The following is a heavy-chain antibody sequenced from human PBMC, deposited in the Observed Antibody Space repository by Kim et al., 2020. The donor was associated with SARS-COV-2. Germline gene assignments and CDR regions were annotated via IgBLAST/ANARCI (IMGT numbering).Heavy chain of an antibody. CDR1: GFTFSSYS. V-gene: IGHV3-21*01. Sequence: GGSLRLSCAASGFTFSSYSMNWVRQAPGKGLEWVSSISSSSSYIYYADSVKGRFTISRDNAKNSLYLQMNSLRAEDTAVYYCARDFRPGFGELLTYYYGMDVWGQGTTVTVSS. CDR3: ARDFRPGFGELLTYYYGMDV. D-gene: IGHD3-10*01. J-gene: IGHJ6*02. CDR2: ISSSSSYI.